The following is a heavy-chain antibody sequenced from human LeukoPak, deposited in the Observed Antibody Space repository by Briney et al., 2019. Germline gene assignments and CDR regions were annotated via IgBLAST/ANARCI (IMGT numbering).Heavy chain of an antibody. CDR1: GFTFDDYA. D-gene: IGHD5-12*01. CDR3: AKDPSSPNSGYPNRFDP. Sequence: QTGGSLRLSCAASGFTFDDYAMHWVRQAPGKGLEWVSGISWNSGSIGYADSVKGRFTISRDNAKNSLYLQMNSLRAEDTALYYCAKDPSSPNSGYPNRFDPWGQGTLVTVSS. V-gene: IGHV3-9*01. CDR2: ISWNSGSI. J-gene: IGHJ5*02.